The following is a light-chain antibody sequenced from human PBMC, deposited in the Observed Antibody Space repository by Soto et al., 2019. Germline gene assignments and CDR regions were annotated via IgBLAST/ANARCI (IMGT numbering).Light chain of an antibody. J-gene: IGKJ1*01. Sequence: EIVLTQSPGTLSLSPGEGATLSCRASQSISTTYLAWYQQKPGQAPRLLIYGASSRATGIPDRFSGSRSGTDFTLTISRLEPEDVAVYYCQQYGSSSWTFGQGTKVEIK. V-gene: IGKV3-20*01. CDR3: QQYGSSSWT. CDR2: GAS. CDR1: QSISTTY.